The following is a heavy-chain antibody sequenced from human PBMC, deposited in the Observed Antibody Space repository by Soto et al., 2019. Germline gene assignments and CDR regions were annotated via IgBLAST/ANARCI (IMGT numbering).Heavy chain of an antibody. CDR2: ISAYNGNT. Sequence: GASVKVSCKASGYTFTSYGISWVRQAPGQGLEWMGWISAYNGNTNYAQKPQGRVTMTTDTSTSTAYMELRSLRSDDTAVYYCARADSSGWYGRYFSPQAHFQHWGQGTLVTVSS. CDR1: GYTFTSYG. J-gene: IGHJ1*01. D-gene: IGHD6-19*01. CDR3: ARADSSGWYGRYFSPQAHFQH. V-gene: IGHV1-18*01.